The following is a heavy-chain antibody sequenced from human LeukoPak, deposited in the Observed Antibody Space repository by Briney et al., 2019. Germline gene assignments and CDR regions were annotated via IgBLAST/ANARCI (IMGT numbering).Heavy chain of an antibody. CDR2: IYYSGST. V-gene: IGHV4-31*03. CDR1: GGSISSGGYY. CDR3: ARTVAATLFAIAFDI. D-gene: IGHD2-15*01. Sequence: SQTLSLTCTVSGGSISSGGYYWSWIRQHPGKGLEWIGYIYYSGSTYYNPSLKSRVTISVDTSKNRFSLKLSSVTAADTAVYYCARTVAATLFAIAFDIWGQGTMVTVSS. J-gene: IGHJ3*02.